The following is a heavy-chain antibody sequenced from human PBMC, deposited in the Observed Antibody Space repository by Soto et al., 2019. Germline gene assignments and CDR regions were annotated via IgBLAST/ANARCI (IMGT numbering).Heavy chain of an antibody. V-gene: IGHV1-69*01. CDR1: GGIFSSYA. CDR3: ASGTKSTIFGVATMYNWFDP. Sequence: ASVTVSGKASGGIFSSYAISWVRQAPGQGLEWMGGIIPIFGTANYAQKFQGRVTITADESTSTAYMELSSLRSEDTAVYYCASGTKSTIFGVATMYNWFDPWGQGTLITVSS. D-gene: IGHD3-3*01. CDR2: IIPIFGTA. J-gene: IGHJ5*02.